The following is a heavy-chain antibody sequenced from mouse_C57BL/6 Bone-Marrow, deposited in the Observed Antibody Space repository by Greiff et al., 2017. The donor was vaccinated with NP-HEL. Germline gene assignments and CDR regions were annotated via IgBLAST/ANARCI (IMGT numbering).Heavy chain of an antibody. CDR3: TTDNDGFAY. CDR2: IDPENGDT. J-gene: IGHJ3*01. Sequence: EVQLQQSGAELVRPGASVKLSCTASGFNIKDDYMHWVKQRPEQGLEWIGWIDPENGDTEYASKFQGKATITADTSSNTAYLQLSSLTSEDTAVYYCTTDNDGFAYWGQGTLVTVSA. V-gene: IGHV14-4*01. D-gene: IGHD2-4*01. CDR1: GFNIKDDY.